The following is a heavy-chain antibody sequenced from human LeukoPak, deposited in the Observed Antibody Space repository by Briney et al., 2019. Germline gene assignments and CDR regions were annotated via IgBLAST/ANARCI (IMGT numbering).Heavy chain of an antibody. D-gene: IGHD3-10*01. CDR3: ARIQVNWFGEVTSLSPPNYGMDV. CDR1: GYTFTDDG. Sequence: ASVTVSCKASGYTFTDDGISWVRQGPGQGLEWVGWISPYNGDTKYADKVLGRVTMSADISTTTAYMELRSLRSDDTAVYYCARIQVNWFGEVTSLSPPNYGMDVWGQGTTVIVSS. CDR2: ISPYNGDT. V-gene: IGHV1-18*01. J-gene: IGHJ6*02.